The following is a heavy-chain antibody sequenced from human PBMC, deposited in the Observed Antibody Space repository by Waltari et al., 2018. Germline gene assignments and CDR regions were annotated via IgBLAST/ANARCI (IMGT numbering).Heavy chain of an antibody. D-gene: IGHD6-6*01. CDR3: AITPIEYSSSFWDY. J-gene: IGHJ4*02. Sequence: QVQLVQSGAEVKKPGASVKVSCKASGYTFTSYDINWVRHATGQGLEWMGWMNPNSGNTGYAQKFQGRVTMTRNTSISTAYMELSSLRSEDTAVYYCAITPIEYSSSFWDYWGQGTLVTVSS. CDR2: MNPNSGNT. V-gene: IGHV1-8*01. CDR1: GYTFTSYD.